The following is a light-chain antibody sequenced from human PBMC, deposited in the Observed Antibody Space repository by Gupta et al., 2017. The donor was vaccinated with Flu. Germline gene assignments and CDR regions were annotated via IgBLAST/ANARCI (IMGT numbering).Light chain of an antibody. Sequence: SDVGGYNYVSWYKQHPGKAPKLMIYEVSNRPSGVSNRFSGSKSGNTASLTISGLQAEDEADYYCSSYTSSSTLDYGFGTGTKVTVL. J-gene: IGLJ1*01. CDR3: SSYTSSSTLDYG. CDR1: SDVGGYNY. V-gene: IGLV2-14*01. CDR2: EVS.